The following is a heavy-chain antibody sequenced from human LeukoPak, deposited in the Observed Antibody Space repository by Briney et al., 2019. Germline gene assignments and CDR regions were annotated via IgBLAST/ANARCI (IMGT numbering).Heavy chain of an antibody. Sequence: SETLSLTCTVSGGXMSSYYCSWIRQPPGKGLEWIGSIYYSGITYYNPSLKSRVTISVDTSKNQFSLKLSSVTAADTAIYYCARPKWFGESNFFDYWGQGTLVTVSS. CDR3: ARPKWFGESNFFDY. V-gene: IGHV4-59*05. CDR1: GGXMSSYY. CDR2: IYYSGIT. J-gene: IGHJ4*02. D-gene: IGHD3-10*01.